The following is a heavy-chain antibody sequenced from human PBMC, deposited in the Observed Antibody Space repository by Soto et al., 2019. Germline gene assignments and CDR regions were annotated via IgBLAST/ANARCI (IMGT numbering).Heavy chain of an antibody. Sequence: QVQLQESGPGLVKPSQTLSLTCTVSGGSISSGGYYWSWIRQHPGKGLEWIGYIYYSGSTDYNPSFKSRVTISVDTSKYRFSLKLSSVTAAVTAVYYCARTVVAITKGDWFDPWGQGTLVTVSS. D-gene: IGHD2-15*01. CDR2: IYYSGST. V-gene: IGHV4-31*03. CDR1: GGSISSGGYY. J-gene: IGHJ5*02. CDR3: ARTVVAITKGDWFDP.